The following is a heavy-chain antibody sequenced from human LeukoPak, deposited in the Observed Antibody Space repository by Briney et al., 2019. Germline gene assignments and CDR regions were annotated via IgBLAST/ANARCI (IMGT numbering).Heavy chain of an antibody. Sequence: GGSLRLSCAASGFTFSNSAMSWVRQAPGKGLEWVSTLSGSGITTYYADSAKGRFTISRDNSKSTLYLQMNSLRAEDTAVYYCAKGWDISYYFDYWGQGTLVTVSS. V-gene: IGHV3-23*01. CDR3: AKGWDISYYFDY. J-gene: IGHJ4*02. D-gene: IGHD5-12*01. CDR1: GFTFSNSA. CDR2: LSGSGITT.